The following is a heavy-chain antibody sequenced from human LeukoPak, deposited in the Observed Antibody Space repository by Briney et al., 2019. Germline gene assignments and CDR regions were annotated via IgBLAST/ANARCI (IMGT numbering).Heavy chain of an antibody. CDR3: TRVRGVIVEGFDY. V-gene: IGHV3-73*01. CDR1: GFTFSGSA. D-gene: IGHD3-10*01. J-gene: IGHJ4*02. Sequence: PGGSLRLSCAASGFTFSGSAMHWVRQASGKGLEWVGRIRAKPDNYATEYTASVKGRFTITKDDSKNMTYLQMISLKTEDTAVYYYTRVRGVIVEGFDYWGQGTLVTVSS. CDR2: IRAKPDNYAT.